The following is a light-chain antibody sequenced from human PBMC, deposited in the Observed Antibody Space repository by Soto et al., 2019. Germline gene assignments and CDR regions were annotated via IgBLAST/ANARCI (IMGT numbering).Light chain of an antibody. CDR2: VAS. V-gene: IGKV1-16*01. J-gene: IGKJ1*01. CDR1: QDISNY. CDR3: QQYNTYPLT. Sequence: DIQMTQSPSSLSTSVGYRFTITCRASQDISNYLAWFQQQPGKAPRSLIYVASTLQSGVPSRFSGSGSGTDFTLTISSLQPEDFATYFCQQYNTYPLTFGQGTKVDI.